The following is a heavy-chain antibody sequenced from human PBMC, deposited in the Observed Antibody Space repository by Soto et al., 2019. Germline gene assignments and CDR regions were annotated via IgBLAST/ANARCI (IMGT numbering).Heavy chain of an antibody. Sequence: QVQLVESGGGVVQPGMSLRLSCADSGFTFSEYDMHWVRQAPGKGLEWVALISYLGTKTDYADSVKGRFTISRDNFKKTVSLQMESLRAEDSAFYVCARTATVGTYFEFWGLGTLVTVSS. CDR2: ISYLGTKT. J-gene: IGHJ4*02. V-gene: IGHV3-33*08. D-gene: IGHD3-16*01. CDR3: ARTATVGTYFEF. CDR1: GFTFSEYD.